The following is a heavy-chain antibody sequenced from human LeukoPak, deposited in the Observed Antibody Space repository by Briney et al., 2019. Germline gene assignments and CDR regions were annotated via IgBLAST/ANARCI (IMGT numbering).Heavy chain of an antibody. CDR3: AVGRYYDSSGYSGGMDV. J-gene: IGHJ6*02. V-gene: IGHV1-69*13. CDR1: GGTFSSYA. Sequence: AVKVSCKASGGTFSSYAISWVRQAPGQGLEWMGGIIHIFGTANYAQKFQGRVTITADESTSTAYMELSSLRSEDTAVYYCAVGRYYDSSGYSGGMDVWGQGTTVTVSS. CDR2: IIHIFGTA. D-gene: IGHD3-22*01.